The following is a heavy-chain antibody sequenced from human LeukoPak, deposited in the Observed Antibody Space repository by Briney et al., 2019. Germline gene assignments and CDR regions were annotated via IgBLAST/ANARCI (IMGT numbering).Heavy chain of an antibody. J-gene: IGHJ2*01. CDR1: GASFSGYY. Sequence: PSETLSLTCAVYGASFSGYYWSWIRQPPGKGLEWIGEINHSGITNYNPSLKSRVTISVDTSKNQFSLKLSSVTAADTAVYYCARGPDYDILTGYYWYFDLWGRGTLVTVSS. V-gene: IGHV4-34*01. CDR2: INHSGIT. CDR3: ARGPDYDILTGYYWYFDL. D-gene: IGHD3-9*01.